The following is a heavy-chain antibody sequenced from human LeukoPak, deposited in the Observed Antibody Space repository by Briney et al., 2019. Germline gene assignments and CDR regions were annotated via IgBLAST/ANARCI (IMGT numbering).Heavy chain of an antibody. J-gene: IGHJ6*02. CDR2: IYYSGST. D-gene: IGHD5-24*01. CDR3: ARDAALALYGMDV. CDR1: GGSISSYY. V-gene: IGHV4-59*06. Sequence: SETLSLTCTVSGGSISSYYWSWIRQHPGKGLEWIGYIYYSGSTYYNPSLKSRVTTSVDTSKNQFSLKLSSVTAADTAVYYCARDAALALYGMDVWGQGTTVTVSS.